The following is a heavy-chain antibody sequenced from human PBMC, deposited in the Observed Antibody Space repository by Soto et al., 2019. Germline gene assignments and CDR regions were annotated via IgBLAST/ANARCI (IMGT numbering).Heavy chain of an antibody. V-gene: IGHV4-39*01. D-gene: IGHD1-26*01. CDR1: GGSISSSSYY. Sequence: PSETLSLTCTVSGGSISSSSYYWGWIRQPPGKGLEWIGSIYYSGSTYYNPSLKSRVTISVDTSKNQFSLKLSSVTAADTAVYYCARPVTWGLVQWEVRDYFACWGQGTYVTVSS. CDR3: ARPVTWGLVQWEVRDYFAC. J-gene: IGHJ4*02. CDR2: IYYSGST.